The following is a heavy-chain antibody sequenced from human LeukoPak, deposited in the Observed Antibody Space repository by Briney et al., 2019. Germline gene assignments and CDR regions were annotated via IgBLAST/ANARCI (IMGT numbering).Heavy chain of an antibody. J-gene: IGHJ4*02. V-gene: IGHV4-34*01. Sequence: PSETLSLTCAVYGGSFSGYYWSWIRQPPGKGLEWIGEINHSGSTNYKPSLKSRVTISVDTSKNQFALKLSSVTAADTAVYYCARRRGLEPPDYWGQGTLVTVSS. CDR1: GGSFSGYY. CDR2: INHSGST. D-gene: IGHD1-1*01. CDR3: ARRRGLEPPDY.